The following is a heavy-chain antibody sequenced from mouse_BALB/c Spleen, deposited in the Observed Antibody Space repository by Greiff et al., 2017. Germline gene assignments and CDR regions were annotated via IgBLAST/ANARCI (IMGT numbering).Heavy chain of an antibody. V-gene: IGHV1-80*01. CDR3: ARDGYYNYAMDY. CDR2: IYPGDGDT. D-gene: IGHD2-3*01. J-gene: IGHJ4*01. Sequence: QVQLQQSGAELVRPGSSVKISCKASGYAFSSYWMNWVKQRPGQGLEWIGQIYPGDGDTNYNGKFKGKATLTADKSSSTAYMQLSSLTSEDSAVYFCARDGYYNYAMDYWGQGTSVTVSS. CDR1: GYAFSSYW.